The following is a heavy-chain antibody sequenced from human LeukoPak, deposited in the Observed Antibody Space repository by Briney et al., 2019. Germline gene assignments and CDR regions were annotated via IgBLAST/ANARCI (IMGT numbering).Heavy chain of an antibody. CDR1: GFTFSSYG. CDR2: ISYDGSNK. Sequence: GGSLRLSCAASGFTFSSYGMHWVRQAPGKGLEWVAVISYDGSNKYYADSVKGRFTISRDNSKNTLYLQMNSLRAEDTAVYYCAKDGLKYYDILTGYYSWFDPWGQGTLVTVSS. D-gene: IGHD3-9*01. V-gene: IGHV3-30*18. CDR3: AKDGLKYYDILTGYYSWFDP. J-gene: IGHJ5*02.